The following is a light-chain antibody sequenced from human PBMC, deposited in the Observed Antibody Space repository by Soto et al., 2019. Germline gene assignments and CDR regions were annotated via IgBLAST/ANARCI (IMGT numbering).Light chain of an antibody. J-gene: IGKJ5*01. CDR3: QQCSDWPLFT. V-gene: IGKV3-15*01. CDR2: DAS. Sequence: EIVMTQSPATLSVSPGETATLSCRASQSVSRYLAWYQLRPGQAPRLLMYDASTRATGIPARFSGSGSGTEFTLTISGLQSEDFAVYTCQQCSDWPLFTFGQGTRREIK. CDR1: QSVSRY.